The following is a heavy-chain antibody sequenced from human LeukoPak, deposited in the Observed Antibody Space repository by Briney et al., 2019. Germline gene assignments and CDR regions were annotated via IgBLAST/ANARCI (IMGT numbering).Heavy chain of an antibody. CDR3: ARAGTMVVTSFDH. Sequence: SETLSLTCTVSGGSISSYYWSWIRQPPGKGLEWIGYIYYSGSTYYNPSLKSRVTISVDTSKNQSSLKLSSVTAADTAVYYCARAGTMVVTSFDHWGQGTLVTVSS. J-gene: IGHJ4*02. D-gene: IGHD4-23*01. V-gene: IGHV4-59*08. CDR2: IYYSGST. CDR1: GGSISSYY.